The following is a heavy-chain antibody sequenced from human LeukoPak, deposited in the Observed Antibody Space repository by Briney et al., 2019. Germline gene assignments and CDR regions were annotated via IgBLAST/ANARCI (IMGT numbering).Heavy chain of an antibody. CDR3: ARFPRVAGTVDWFDP. J-gene: IGHJ5*02. D-gene: IGHD6-19*01. V-gene: IGHV4-39*01. CDR1: GGSISSSSYY. CDR2: IYYSGST. Sequence: KPSETLPLTCTVSGGSISSSSYYWGWIRQPPGKGLEWIGSIYYSGSTYYNPSLKSRVTISVDTSKNQFSLKLSSVTAADTAVYYCARFPRVAGTVDWFDPWGQGTLVTVSS.